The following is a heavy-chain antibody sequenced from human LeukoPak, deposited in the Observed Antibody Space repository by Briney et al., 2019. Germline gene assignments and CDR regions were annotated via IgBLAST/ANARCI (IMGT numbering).Heavy chain of an antibody. J-gene: IGHJ3*02. CDR1: GFTFSSYG. D-gene: IGHD2-2*01. CDR2: IRYDGSNK. CDR3: AKDSLSIVVVPAAIPDAFDI. Sequence: GRSLRLSRAASGFTFSSYGMHWVRQDPGKGLEWVAFIRYDGSNKYYADSVKGRFTISRDNSKNTLYLQMNSLRAEDTAVYYCAKDSLSIVVVPAAIPDAFDIWGQGTMVTVSS. V-gene: IGHV3-30*02.